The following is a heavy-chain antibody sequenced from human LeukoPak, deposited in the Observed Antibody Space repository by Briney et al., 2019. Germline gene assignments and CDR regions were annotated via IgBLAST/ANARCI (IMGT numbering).Heavy chain of an antibody. CDR1: GGTFSSYA. V-gene: IGHV1-69*13. J-gene: IGHJ6*02. CDR3: ARSRGIFGVVIYYYYGMDV. D-gene: IGHD3-3*01. CDR2: IIPIFGTA. Sequence: SVKVSCKASGGTFSSYAISWVRQAPGQGLEWMGGIIPIFGTANYAQKFQGRVTITADESTSTAYMELSSLRSEDTAVYYCARSRGIFGVVIYYYYGMDVWGQGTTVTVSS.